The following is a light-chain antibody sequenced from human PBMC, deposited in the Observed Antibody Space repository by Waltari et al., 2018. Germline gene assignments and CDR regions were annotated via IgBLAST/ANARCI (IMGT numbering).Light chain of an antibody. CDR2: GSS. Sequence: EIVMTQSPATLSVSPGERAIISCRASQSVTTNLAWSQQQPGQPPRLLIDGSSTRATDIPARFSGSGSGTEFTLTITSLQSEDFAVYYCHQYNDGPPFNFGQGTKLEIK. CDR3: HQYNDGPPFN. CDR1: QSVTTN. J-gene: IGKJ2*01. V-gene: IGKV3-15*01.